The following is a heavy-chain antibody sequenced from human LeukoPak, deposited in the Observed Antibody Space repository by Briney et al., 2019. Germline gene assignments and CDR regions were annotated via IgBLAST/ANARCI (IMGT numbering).Heavy chain of an antibody. CDR1: GGSISSFF. J-gene: IGHJ6*03. D-gene: IGHD1-26*01. CDR2: IHSGGGT. CDR3: ARHSEAYHSMDV. Sequence: SEALSLTCTVSGGSISSFFWSWIRQPPGEGLEWIGYIHSGGGTDYNPSLKSRLTLSADTSKNQFSLKLSSVTAADSAVYYCARHSEAYHSMDVWGKGTTVTVSS. V-gene: IGHV4-4*09.